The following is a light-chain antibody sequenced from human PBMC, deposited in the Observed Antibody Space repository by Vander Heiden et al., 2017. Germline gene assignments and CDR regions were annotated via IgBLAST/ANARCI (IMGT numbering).Light chain of an antibody. V-gene: IGKV1-17*01. CDR1: QGIGNY. J-gene: IGKJ2*01. CDR3: LQHNSYPYT. CDR2: AAS. Sequence: DIQMTQSPSSLSASVGDRVTITCRASQGIGNYLGWYQQKPGKAPKRLIYAASSLESWVPSRFSGSGSGTEFTLAISSLQPEDFASYYCLQHNSYPYTFGQGTKLEIK.